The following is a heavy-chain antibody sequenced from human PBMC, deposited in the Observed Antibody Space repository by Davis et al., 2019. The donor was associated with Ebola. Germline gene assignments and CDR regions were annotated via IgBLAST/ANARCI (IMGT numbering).Heavy chain of an antibody. J-gene: IGHJ5*02. V-gene: IGHV3-20*04. CDR2: INYNGANT. CDR3: ARYVLTSYYIFFGWFDP. Sequence: GESLKISCAASGFSFDVYGMSWVRQVPGKGLEWVSGINYNGANTAYADSVKGRFTVSRDNAQNSLYLQMSSLRADDTAVYYCARYVLTSYYIFFGWFDPWGQGTLVTVSS. D-gene: IGHD3-9*01. CDR1: GFSFDVYG.